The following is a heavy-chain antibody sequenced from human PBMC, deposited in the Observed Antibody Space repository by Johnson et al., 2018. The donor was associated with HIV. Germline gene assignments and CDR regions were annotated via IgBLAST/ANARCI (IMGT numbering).Heavy chain of an antibody. Sequence: QVQLVESGGGLVKPGGSLRLSCAASGFTFSDNYMSWIRQAPGKGLEWVSYISSSGSTIYYADSVKGRFTISRDNAKNSLYLQMDSLRAGDSAVYYCARDGVYSSPHDAFDIWGQGTMVTVSP. CDR2: ISSSGSTI. CDR1: GFTFSDNY. J-gene: IGHJ3*02. V-gene: IGHV3-11*01. D-gene: IGHD6-13*01. CDR3: ARDGVYSSPHDAFDI.